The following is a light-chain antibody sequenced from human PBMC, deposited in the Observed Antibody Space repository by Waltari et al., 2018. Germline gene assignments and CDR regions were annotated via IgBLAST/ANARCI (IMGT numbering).Light chain of an antibody. J-gene: IGLJ3*02. CDR3: QVWDSSSDPVV. Sequence: SFVLTQPPSVSVAPGKTAQISCVANNIGSKNVHWYQQRPGQAPVVVIYYDGDRPSGIPERFSGSNSGNTATLTSSRVEAGDEADYYCQVWDSSSDPVVFGGGTKLTVL. CDR2: YDG. CDR1: NIGSKN. V-gene: IGLV3-21*04.